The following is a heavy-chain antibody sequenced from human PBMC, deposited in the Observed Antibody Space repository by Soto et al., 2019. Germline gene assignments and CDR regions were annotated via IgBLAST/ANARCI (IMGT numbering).Heavy chain of an antibody. Sequence: VSWRVAGGTISSLGVRCVRQATSKGLEWVAVIWYDGSNKYYADSVKGRFTISRDNSKNTLYLQMNSLRAEDTAVYYCARGLSVGASDDAFDIWGQGTMVTVSS. J-gene: IGHJ3*02. CDR3: ARGLSVGASDDAFDI. CDR2: IWYDGSNK. D-gene: IGHD1-26*01. CDR1: GGTISSLG. V-gene: IGHV3-33*08.